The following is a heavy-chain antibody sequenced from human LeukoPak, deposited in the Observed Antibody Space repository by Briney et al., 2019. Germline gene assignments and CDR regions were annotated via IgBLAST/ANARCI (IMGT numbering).Heavy chain of an antibody. CDR3: ARDSTGVDY. CDR2: IYYSGST. CDR1: GGSISSSSYY. Sequence: SETLSLTCTVSGGSISSSSYYRGWIRQSPGKGLEWIGSIYYSGSTYYNPSLKSRVTISVDTSKNQFSLKLSSVTAADTAVYYCARDSTGVDYWGQGTLVTVSS. V-gene: IGHV4-39*07. J-gene: IGHJ4*02.